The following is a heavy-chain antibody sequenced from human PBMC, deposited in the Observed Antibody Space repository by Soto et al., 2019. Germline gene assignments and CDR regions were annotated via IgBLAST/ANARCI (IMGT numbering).Heavy chain of an antibody. CDR3: ASPRELSYSYFSFFTLDV. V-gene: IGHV1-2*02. Sequence: ASVKVSCKASGYTFTGYYVHWVRQAPGHGLEWLGWIHLNSGGTNYAQSFQGRVTMTRDMSVSTVYMEMNGLSSDDTAVYYCASPRELSYSYFSFFTLDVWGQGTTVTVSS. D-gene: IGHD2-21*01. J-gene: IGHJ6*02. CDR2: IHLNSGGT. CDR1: GYTFTGYY.